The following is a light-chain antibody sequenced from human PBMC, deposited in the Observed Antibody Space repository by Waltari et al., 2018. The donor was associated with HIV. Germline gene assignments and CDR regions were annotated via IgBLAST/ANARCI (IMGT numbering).Light chain of an antibody. CDR1: QSIISY. J-gene: IGKJ5*01. CDR3: QQSYTTPIT. CDR2: AAS. V-gene: IGKV1-39*01. Sequence: PSSLSASVGDRVTITCRASQSIISYLNWYQQKPGKAPKLLIYAASTLQSGVPSRFSGSGSGTDFTLTISSLQPEDFATYYCQQSYTTPITFGQGTRLEI.